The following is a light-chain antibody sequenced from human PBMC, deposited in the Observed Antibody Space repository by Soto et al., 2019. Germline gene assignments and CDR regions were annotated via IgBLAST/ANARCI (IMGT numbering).Light chain of an antibody. J-gene: IGKJ1*01. V-gene: IGKV1-6*01. CDR2: AAS. Sequence: IQMTQSPLSLSASVGDRVIITCRASRDIGNDLGWYQQKPGKAPKLLIFAASTLHSGVPSRFSGSGSGTVFTLTISSLHPEDFATYFCLQAYNLPRTFGQGTTVES. CDR3: LQAYNLPRT. CDR1: RDIGND.